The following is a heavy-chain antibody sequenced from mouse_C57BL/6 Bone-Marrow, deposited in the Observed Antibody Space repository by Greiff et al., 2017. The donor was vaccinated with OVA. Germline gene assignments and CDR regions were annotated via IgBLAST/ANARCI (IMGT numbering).Heavy chain of an antibody. CDR1: GFSLTSSG. CDR3: AKNYGYDEVAYYAMDY. CDR2: IWRGGST. J-gene: IGHJ4*01. D-gene: IGHD2-2*01. Sequence: VQLQQSGPGLVQPSQSLSITCTVSGFSLTSSGVHWVRQSPGKGLEWLGVIWRGGSTDYNAAFMSRLSITKDNSKSQVFFKMNSLQADDTAIYYCAKNYGYDEVAYYAMDYGGQGTSVTVSS. V-gene: IGHV2-5*01.